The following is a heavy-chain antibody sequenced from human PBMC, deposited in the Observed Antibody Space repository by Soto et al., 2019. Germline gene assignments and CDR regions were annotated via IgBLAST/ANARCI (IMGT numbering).Heavy chain of an antibody. CDR1: GFTFSSYS. V-gene: IGHV3-30*18. Sequence: PGGSLRLSCAASGFTFSSYSVNWVRQAPGKGLEWVSVITYDGSNKYYADSVKGRFTISRDNSKNTLYLQMNSLRAEDTAVYYCAKGSLWWSRRAVDYWGQGTLVTVSS. J-gene: IGHJ4*02. CDR3: AKGSLWWSRRAVDY. CDR2: ITYDGSNK. D-gene: IGHD2-21*01.